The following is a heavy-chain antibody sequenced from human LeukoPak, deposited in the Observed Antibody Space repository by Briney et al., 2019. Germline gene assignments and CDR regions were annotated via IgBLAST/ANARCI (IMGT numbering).Heavy chain of an antibody. J-gene: IGHJ6*03. CDR3: ARVGIVAAGGYYYYYYYMDV. D-gene: IGHD6-13*01. CDR1: GFTFSSYE. CDR2: ISSSGSTI. V-gene: IGHV3-48*03. Sequence: PGGSLRLSCAASGFTFSSYEMNWVRQAPGKGLEWVSYISSSGSTIYYADSVKGRFTISRDNAKNSLYLQMNSLRAEDTAVYYCARVGIVAAGGYYYYYYYMDVWGKGTTVTISS.